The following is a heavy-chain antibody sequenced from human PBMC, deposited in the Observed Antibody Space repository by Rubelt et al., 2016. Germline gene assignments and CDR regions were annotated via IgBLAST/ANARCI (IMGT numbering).Heavy chain of an antibody. CDR2: ISSSGSTI. V-gene: IGHV3-48*04. CDR1: GFTFSSYS. D-gene: IGHD6-13*01. Sequence: EVQLVESGGGLVQPGGSLRLSCAASGFTFSSYSMNWVRQAPGKGLEWVSYISSSGSTIYYADSVKGRFTISRDNAKNSRYLQMNSLRAEDTAVDYCAIAAAGRNYYGMDVWGQGTTVTVSS. CDR3: AIAAAGRNYYGMDV. J-gene: IGHJ6*02.